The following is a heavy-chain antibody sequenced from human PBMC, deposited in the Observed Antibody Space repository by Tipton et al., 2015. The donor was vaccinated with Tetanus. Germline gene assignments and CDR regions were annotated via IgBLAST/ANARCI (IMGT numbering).Heavy chain of an antibody. D-gene: IGHD2-15*01. CDR3: AREADCRGGSCFTGDFDN. J-gene: IGHJ4*02. CDR1: GFIFSSYG. Sequence: AASGFIFSSYGIHWVRQAPGKGLEWVAVSWYDGTDKYYADSGKGRFTISRDNSKNTLYLKMNSLRAEETAVNYGAREADCRGGSCFTGDFDNWGQGTQVTVTS. CDR2: SWYDGTDK. V-gene: IGHV3-33*01.